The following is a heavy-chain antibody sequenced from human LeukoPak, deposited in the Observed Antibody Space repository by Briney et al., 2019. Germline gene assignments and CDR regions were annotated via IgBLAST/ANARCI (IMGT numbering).Heavy chain of an antibody. Sequence: GGSLRLSCAACGFTFSSYSMNLVRQAPGKGLEWVSSISSSSSYIYYADSVKGRFTISRDNAKNSLYLQMNSLRAEDTAVYYCARSPITIFGVVIDWGQGTLVTVSS. CDR2: ISSSSSYI. CDR3: ARSPITIFGVVID. D-gene: IGHD3-3*01. CDR1: GFTFSSYS. J-gene: IGHJ4*02. V-gene: IGHV3-21*01.